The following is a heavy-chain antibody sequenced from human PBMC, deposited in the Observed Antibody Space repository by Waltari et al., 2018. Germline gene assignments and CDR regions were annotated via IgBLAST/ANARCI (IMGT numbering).Heavy chain of an antibody. D-gene: IGHD4-17*01. J-gene: IGHJ4*02. V-gene: IGHV3-30*02. CDR1: GFTFSSYG. Sequence: QVQLVESGGGVVQPGGSLRLSCAASGFTFSSYGMHWVRQAPGKGLEGVAFIRYDGSNKYYADSVKGRFTISRDNSKNTLYLQMNSLRAEDTAVYYCAILTTVTDFDYWGQGTLVTVSS. CDR3: AILTTVTDFDY. CDR2: IRYDGSNK.